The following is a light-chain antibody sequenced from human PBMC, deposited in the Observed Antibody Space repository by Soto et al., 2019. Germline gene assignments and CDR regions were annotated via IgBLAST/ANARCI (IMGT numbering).Light chain of an antibody. CDR3: QNYNSAPRT. Sequence: DIQMTQSPSSLSASVGDRVTITCRASQDISNYLAWYQQKPGKVPKLLIYAASTLQSGVPSRFSGSGSGTDFTLTISSLQPEDVATYYWQNYNSAPRTFGQGTKVEIK. CDR2: AAS. J-gene: IGKJ1*01. CDR1: QDISNY. V-gene: IGKV1-27*01.